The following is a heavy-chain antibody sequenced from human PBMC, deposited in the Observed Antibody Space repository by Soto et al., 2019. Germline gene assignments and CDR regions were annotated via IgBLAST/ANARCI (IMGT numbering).Heavy chain of an antibody. J-gene: IGHJ6*02. CDR2: IIPIFGTA. CDR1: GGTFSSYA. Sequence: SVKVSCKASGGTFSSYAISWVRQAPGQGLEWMGGIIPIFGTANYAQKFQGRVTITADESTSTAYMELSSLRSEDTAVYYCARDNYYGSARYYGMDVWGQGTTVTVSS. D-gene: IGHD3-10*01. V-gene: IGHV1-69*13. CDR3: ARDNYYGSARYYGMDV.